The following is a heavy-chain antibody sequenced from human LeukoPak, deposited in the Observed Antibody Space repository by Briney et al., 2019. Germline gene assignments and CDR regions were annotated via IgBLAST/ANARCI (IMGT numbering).Heavy chain of an antibody. Sequence: SVKVSCKASGGTFSSYAISWVRQAPGQGLEWMGGIIPIFGTANYAQKFQGRVTITADKSTSTAYMELSSLRSEDTAVYYCARVGKMATSPFYYFDYWGQGTLVTVSS. CDR3: ARVGKMATSPFYYFDY. V-gene: IGHV1-69*06. D-gene: IGHD5-24*01. CDR1: GGTFSSYA. J-gene: IGHJ4*02. CDR2: IIPIFGTA.